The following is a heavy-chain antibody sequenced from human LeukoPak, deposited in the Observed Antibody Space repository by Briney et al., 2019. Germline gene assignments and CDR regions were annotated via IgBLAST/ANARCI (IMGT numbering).Heavy chain of an antibody. CDR3: ARTKYYYDSSGHMYYFDY. V-gene: IGHV4-39*01. J-gene: IGHJ4*02. D-gene: IGHD3-22*01. CDR1: GGSISSSSYY. CDR2: IYYSGST. Sequence: TSETLSLTCTVSGGSISSSSYYWGWIRQPPGKGLEWIGSIYYSGSTYYNPSLKSRVTISVDTSKNQFSLKLSSVTAADTAVYYCARTKYYYDSSGHMYYFDYWGQGTLVTVSS.